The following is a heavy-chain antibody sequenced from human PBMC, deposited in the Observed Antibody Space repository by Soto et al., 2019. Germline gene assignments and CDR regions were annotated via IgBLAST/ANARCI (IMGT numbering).Heavy chain of an antibody. V-gene: IGHV3-11*06. CDR3: ARDLAWKRGKVGRYYYGMDV. J-gene: IGHJ6*02. CDR2: ISTRSTYT. Sequence: QVLLVESGGCLVKAGGSLRLSCAASGFIFSDYYMSWVRQTPGKGLEWISYISTRSTYTNYADSVKGRFTISRDNTKNSLYLQMDSLRVEDTAVYYCARDLAWKRGKVGRYYYGMDVWGQGTTVTVSS. D-gene: IGHD1-1*01. CDR1: GFIFSDYY.